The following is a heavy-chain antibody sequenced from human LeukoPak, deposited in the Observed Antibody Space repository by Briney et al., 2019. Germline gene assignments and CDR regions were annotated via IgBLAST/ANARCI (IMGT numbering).Heavy chain of an antibody. D-gene: IGHD3-10*01. Sequence: TGGSLRLSCAASGFTFSSYGMHWVRQAPGKGLEWVAVIWYDGSNKYYADSVKGRFTISRDNSKNTLYLQMNSLRAEDTAVHYCGKGQGFTMVRGVDRGWFDPWGQGTLVTVSS. CDR2: IWYDGSNK. CDR3: GKGQGFTMVRGVDRGWFDP. V-gene: IGHV3-33*06. CDR1: GFTFSSYG. J-gene: IGHJ5*02.